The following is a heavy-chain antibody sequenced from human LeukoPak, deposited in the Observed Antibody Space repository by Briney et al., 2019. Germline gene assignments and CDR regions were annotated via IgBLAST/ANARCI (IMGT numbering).Heavy chain of an antibody. V-gene: IGHV4-59*12. Sequence: SETLSLTCIVSGGSISSYYWSWIRQPPGKGLEWIGYIYYSGSTNYNPSLKSRVTILVDTSKNQFSLKLRSVTAADTAVYYCARGPDIVVVVAAYYFDYWGQGTLVTVSS. D-gene: IGHD2-15*01. CDR2: IYYSGST. CDR1: GGSISSYY. CDR3: ARGPDIVVVVAAYYFDY. J-gene: IGHJ4*02.